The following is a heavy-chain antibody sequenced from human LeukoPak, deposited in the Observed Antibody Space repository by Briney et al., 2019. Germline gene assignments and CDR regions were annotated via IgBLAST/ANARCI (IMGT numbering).Heavy chain of an antibody. CDR2: INHSGST. J-gene: IGHJ4*02. V-gene: IGHV4-34*01. CDR3: ARGPDFWSGYLRY. Sequence: PSETLSLTCAVYGGSFSGYYWSWIRQPPGKGLEWIGEINHSGSTNYNSSLKSRVTISVDTSKNQFSLKLSSVTAADTAVYYCARGPDFWSGYLRYWGQGTLVTVSS. D-gene: IGHD3-3*01. CDR1: GGSFSGYY.